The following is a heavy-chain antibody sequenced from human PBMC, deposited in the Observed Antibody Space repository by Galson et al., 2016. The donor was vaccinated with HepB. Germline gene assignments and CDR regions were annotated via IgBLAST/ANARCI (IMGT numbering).Heavy chain of an antibody. Sequence: SLRLSCAASGFTFSSYAVHWVRQAPGKGLEWVAVIIYDGSNKYYADSVKGRFTISRENSKNTLYLQMNSLRAEDTAVYYCARSLQQLYYAMDVWGQGTTVTVSS. D-gene: IGHD6-13*01. CDR3: ARSLQQLYYAMDV. J-gene: IGHJ6*02. CDR1: GFTFSSYA. V-gene: IGHV3-30*04. CDR2: IIYDGSNK.